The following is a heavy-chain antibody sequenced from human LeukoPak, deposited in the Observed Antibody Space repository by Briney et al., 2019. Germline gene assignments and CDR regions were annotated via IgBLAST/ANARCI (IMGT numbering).Heavy chain of an antibody. Sequence: PSETLSLTCTVSGGSISSYYWSWIRQPPGKGLEWIGYIYYSWSTNYNPSLKSRVTISVDTSKNQFSLMLTSVTAADTAVYYCAREGRPGYPSYSXSGMDVWGQGTAVTVSS. CDR1: GGSISSYY. CDR2: IYYSWST. CDR3: AREGRPGYPSYSXSGMDV. J-gene: IGHJ6*02. V-gene: IGHV4-59*01. D-gene: IGHD3-9*01.